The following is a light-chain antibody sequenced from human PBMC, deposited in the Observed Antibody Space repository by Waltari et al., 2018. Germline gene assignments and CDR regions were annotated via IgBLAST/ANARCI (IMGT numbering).Light chain of an antibody. Sequence: QSALTQPPSASGSPGQSVTIPCTGSSSDLGASDSVSWFQQLPGRAPKLLIYQVYKRPSGVPTRFSATKSANTASLTVSGLQAEDEAVYYCYSYAGDNTYVFGSGTEVTVL. CDR3: YSYAGDNTYV. CDR1: SSDLGASDS. J-gene: IGLJ1*01. CDR2: QVY. V-gene: IGLV2-8*01.